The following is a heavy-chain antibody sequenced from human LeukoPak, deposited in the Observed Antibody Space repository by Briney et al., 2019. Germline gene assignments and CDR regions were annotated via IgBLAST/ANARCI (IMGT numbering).Heavy chain of an antibody. CDR1: GFTFRGYR. D-gene: IGHD7-27*01. CDR3: ARADWGSIDY. J-gene: IGHJ4*02. Sequence: PGGYLRLSCVASGFTFRGYRMSWVRQAPGKGLEWVAIINQDGSEPSYVDSVKGRFTISRDNAKDSLYLHVTILRAEDTAVYYCARADWGSIDYWAREPWSPSLQ. V-gene: IGHV3-7*01. CDR2: INQDGSEP.